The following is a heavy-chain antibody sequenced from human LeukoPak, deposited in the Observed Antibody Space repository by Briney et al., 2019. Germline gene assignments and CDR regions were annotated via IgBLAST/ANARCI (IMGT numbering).Heavy chain of an antibody. CDR1: GYTFTSYG. CDR2: ISAYNGNT. D-gene: IGHD2-2*01. CDR3: ARDCSSTSCYAYDAFDI. V-gene: IGHV1-18*01. J-gene: IGHJ3*02. Sequence: ASVKVSYKASGYTFTSYGISWVRQAPGQGLEWMGWISAYNGNTNYAQKLQGRVTMTTDTSTSTAYMELRSLRSDDTAVYYCARDCSSTSCYAYDAFDIWGQGTMVTVSS.